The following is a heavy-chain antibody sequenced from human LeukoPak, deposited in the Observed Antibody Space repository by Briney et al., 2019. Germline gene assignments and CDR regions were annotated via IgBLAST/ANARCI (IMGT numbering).Heavy chain of an antibody. CDR1: GFTFSSYS. J-gene: IGHJ6*02. Sequence: PGGSLRLSCAASGFTFSSYSMSWVRQAPGKGLEWVSYISSSSSTIYYADSVKGRFTISRDNAKNSLYLQMNSLRAEDTAVYYCARETAPSDEYYYYYGMDVWGQGTTVTVSS. CDR2: ISSSSSTI. CDR3: ARETAPSDEYYYYYGMDV. V-gene: IGHV3-48*01.